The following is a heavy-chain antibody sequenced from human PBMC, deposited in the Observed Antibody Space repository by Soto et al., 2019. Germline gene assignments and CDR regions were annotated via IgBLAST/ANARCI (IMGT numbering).Heavy chain of an antibody. D-gene: IGHD6-19*01. J-gene: IGHJ4*01. CDR1: GYSISSGSH. CDR2: IYHGGTT. Sequence: SETLSLTCTVSGYSISSGSHWAWIRQPPGKGPEWIASIYHGGTTFYNPSLKSRITISVDTSNNQFSLKLTSVTAADTAVYYCARVHVMVVAGSTFDYWGHGTLVTVSS. CDR3: ARVHVMVVAGSTFDY. V-gene: IGHV4-38-2*02.